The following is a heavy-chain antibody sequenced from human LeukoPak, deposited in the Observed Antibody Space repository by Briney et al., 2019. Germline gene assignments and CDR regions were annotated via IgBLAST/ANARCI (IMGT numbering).Heavy chain of an antibody. J-gene: IGHJ4*02. Sequence: SETLSLTCTVSGGSISSSSYYWGWIRQPPGKGLEWIGSIYYSGSTYYNPSLKSRVTISVDTSKNQFSLKLSSVTAADTAVYYCARHTYYYDSSGYSFDYWGQGTLVTVSS. CDR2: IYYSGST. V-gene: IGHV4-39*01. D-gene: IGHD3-22*01. CDR1: GGSISSSSYY. CDR3: ARHTYYYDSSGYSFDY.